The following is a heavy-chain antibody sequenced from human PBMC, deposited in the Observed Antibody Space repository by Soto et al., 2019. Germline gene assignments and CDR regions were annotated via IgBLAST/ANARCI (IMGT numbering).Heavy chain of an antibody. CDR2: IYYSGST. D-gene: IGHD4-17*01. V-gene: IGHV4-31*03. J-gene: IGHJ6*02. CDR1: GGSVNNANYF. CDR3: ARDADYGGSRGGMDV. Sequence: QVRLEESGPGLVKPSETLSLICSVSGGSVNNANYFWNWIRHHPENGLEWIGYIYYSGSTRYNPSFKSRVTLSIDTSKNQFSLSLNSVTVADTAVYFCARDADYGGSRGGMDVWGRGTMVTVSS.